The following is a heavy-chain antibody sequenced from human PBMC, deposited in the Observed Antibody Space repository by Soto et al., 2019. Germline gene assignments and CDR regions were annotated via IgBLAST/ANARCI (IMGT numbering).Heavy chain of an antibody. CDR3: ARDREYCSSTSRHYWFDP. V-gene: IGHV1-2*04. CDR1: GYTFTGYY. Sequence: GASVKVSCKASGYTFTGYYMHWVRQAPGQGLEWMGWINPNSGGTNYAQKFQGWVTMTRDTSISTAYMELSRLRSDDTAVYYCARDREYCSSTSRHYWFDPRGPGTLVTVSS. D-gene: IGHD2-2*01. J-gene: IGHJ5*02. CDR2: INPNSGGT.